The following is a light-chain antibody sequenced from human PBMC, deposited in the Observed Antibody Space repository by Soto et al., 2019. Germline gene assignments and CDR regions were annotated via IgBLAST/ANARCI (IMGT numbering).Light chain of an antibody. J-gene: IGKJ1*01. Sequence: DIQMTQSPSTLSASVGDRVTITCRASPSISSWLAWYQHKPGKAPKLLIYKASSLESGVPSRFSGSGSGTDFTLTISSLQPDYFATYYCQQYNSYSETVGQGTKVAIK. CDR2: KAS. V-gene: IGKV1-5*03. CDR1: PSISSW. CDR3: QQYNSYSET.